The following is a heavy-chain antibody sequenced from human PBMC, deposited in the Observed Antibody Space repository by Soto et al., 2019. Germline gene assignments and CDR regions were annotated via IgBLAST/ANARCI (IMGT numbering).Heavy chain of an antibody. J-gene: IGHJ6*02. CDR1: GFTFSSYG. V-gene: IGHV3-30*18. Sequence: GGSLRLSCAASGFTFSSYGMHWVRQAPGKGLEWVAVISYDGSNKYYADSVKGRFTISRDNSKNTLYLQMNSLRAEDTAVYYCAKDHRSGYYLYYGMDVWGQGTTVTVSS. CDR2: ISYDGSNK. CDR3: AKDHRSGYYLYYGMDV. D-gene: IGHD3-3*01.